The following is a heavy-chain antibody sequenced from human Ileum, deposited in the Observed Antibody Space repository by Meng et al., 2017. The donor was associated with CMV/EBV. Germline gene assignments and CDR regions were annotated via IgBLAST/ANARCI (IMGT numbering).Heavy chain of an antibody. V-gene: IGHV3-23*01. CDR1: GFTFSSYG. J-gene: IGHJ4*02. Sequence: ESLKISCAASGFTFSSYGMTWVRQAPGKGLEWVSGMSGSGGSTYYADSVKGRFTISRDNSKNTLYLQMNSLRAEDTAVYYCAKDRRIAVAGHFDYWGQGTLVTVSS. CDR2: MSGSGGST. CDR3: AKDRRIAVAGHFDY. D-gene: IGHD6-19*01.